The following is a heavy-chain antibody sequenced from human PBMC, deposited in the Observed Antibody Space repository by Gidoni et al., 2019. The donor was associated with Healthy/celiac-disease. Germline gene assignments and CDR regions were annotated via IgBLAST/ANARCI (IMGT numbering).Heavy chain of an antibody. CDR3: ARGREAAAGAPDY. D-gene: IGHD6-13*01. CDR2: IWYDGSNK. V-gene: IGHV3-33*01. CDR1: GCTFSSYG. Sequence: QVQLVESGGGVVQPGRSLRLSCAASGCTFSSYGMHWVRQAPGKGLEWVAVIWYDGSNKYYADSVKGRFTISRDNSKNTLYLQMNSLRAEDTAVYYCARGREAAAGAPDYWGQGTLVTVSS. J-gene: IGHJ4*02.